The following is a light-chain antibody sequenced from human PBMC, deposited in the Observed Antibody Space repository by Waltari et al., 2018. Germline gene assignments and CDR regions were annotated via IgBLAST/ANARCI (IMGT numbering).Light chain of an antibody. Sequence: DIQMTQSPSTLSASVGDRVTITCRASQTIRTWLAWYQQKPGKAPNRLIYKASSLESGVPSRCSGSGSGTEFTLTISSLQPDDFATYYCQQYKSYPLTFGQGTKVEIK. CDR1: QTIRTW. J-gene: IGKJ1*01. CDR3: QQYKSYPLT. CDR2: KAS. V-gene: IGKV1-5*03.